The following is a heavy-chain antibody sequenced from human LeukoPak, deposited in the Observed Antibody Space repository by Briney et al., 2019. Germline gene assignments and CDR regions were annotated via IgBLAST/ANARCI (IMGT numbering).Heavy chain of an antibody. V-gene: IGHV3-30*18. Sequence: GGSLRLSCAASGFTFSSYAMSWVRQAPGKGLEWVAVISYDGSNKYYADSVKGRFTISRDNSKNTLYLQMNSLRAEDTAVYYCAKDRARGWPLYYFDYWGQGTLVTVSS. CDR2: ISYDGSNK. CDR3: AKDRARGWPLYYFDY. D-gene: IGHD2-15*01. J-gene: IGHJ4*02. CDR1: GFTFSSYA.